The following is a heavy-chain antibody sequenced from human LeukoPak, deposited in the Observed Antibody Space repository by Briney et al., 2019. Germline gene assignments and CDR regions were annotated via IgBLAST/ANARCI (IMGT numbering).Heavy chain of an antibody. CDR3: TTPNEGNWFDP. Sequence: GGSLRLSCAASGFTFSDSAIHWVREASGKGLEWVGRIRDKGYGHATAYAASVKGRFTLSRDDSRNTAYLQMDSLKTEDTALYYCTTPNEGNWFDPWGQGTLVTVPQ. J-gene: IGHJ5*02. D-gene: IGHD2-8*01. V-gene: IGHV3-73*01. CDR2: IRDKGYGHAT. CDR1: GFTFSDSA.